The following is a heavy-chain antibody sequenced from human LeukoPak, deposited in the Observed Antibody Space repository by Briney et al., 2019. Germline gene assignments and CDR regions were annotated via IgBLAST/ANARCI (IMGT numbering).Heavy chain of an antibody. CDR3: GRADYFDY. CDR1: GFTFSLYW. Sequence: PGGSLRLSCVASGFTFSLYWMSWGRQAPGKGLEWVANIKQDGSERYCVDSVKSRFTISRDNAKNSLYLQMNNLRVEDTAVYYCGRADYFDYWGQGILVTVSS. J-gene: IGHJ4*02. CDR2: IKQDGSER. V-gene: IGHV3-7*01.